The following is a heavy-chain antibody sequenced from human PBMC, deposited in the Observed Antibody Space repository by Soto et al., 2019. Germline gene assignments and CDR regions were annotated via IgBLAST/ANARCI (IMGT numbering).Heavy chain of an antibody. CDR1: GFTFSSYA. CDR3: AKQYYYGSGSPPHYYGMDV. V-gene: IGHV3-23*01. Sequence: SLRLSCAASGFTFSSYAMSWVRQAPGKGLEWVSAISGSGGSTYYADSVKGRFTISRDNSKNTLYLQMNSLRAEDTAVYYCAKQYYYGSGSPPHYYGMDVWGQGTTVTVSS. D-gene: IGHD3-10*01. CDR2: ISGSGGST. J-gene: IGHJ6*02.